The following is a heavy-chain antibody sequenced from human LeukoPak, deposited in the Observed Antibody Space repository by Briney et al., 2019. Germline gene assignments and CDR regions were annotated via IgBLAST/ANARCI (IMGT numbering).Heavy chain of an antibody. CDR2: IYPGDSDT. J-gene: IGHJ4*02. Sequence: GESLKISCKGSGYSFTSYWIGWVRQMPGKGLEWMGIIYPGDSDTRYSPSFQGQVTISADKSISTAYLQWSSLKASDTAMYYCARQGRAGGGISYFDYWGQGTLVTVSS. V-gene: IGHV5-51*01. D-gene: IGHD2-15*01. CDR3: ARQGRAGGGISYFDY. CDR1: GYSFTSYW.